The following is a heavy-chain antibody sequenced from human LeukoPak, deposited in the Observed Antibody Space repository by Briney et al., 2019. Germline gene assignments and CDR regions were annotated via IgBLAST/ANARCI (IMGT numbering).Heavy chain of an antibody. Sequence: SETLSLTCTVSGGSISSGSYYWSWIRQPAGKGLEWIGRIYTSGSTNYNTSLKSRVTISVDTSKNQFSLKLSSVTAADTAVYYCARDDYGDYAGWFDPWGQGTLVTVSS. CDR1: GGSISSGSYY. V-gene: IGHV4-61*02. D-gene: IGHD4-17*01. CDR3: ARDDYGDYAGWFDP. CDR2: IYTSGST. J-gene: IGHJ5*02.